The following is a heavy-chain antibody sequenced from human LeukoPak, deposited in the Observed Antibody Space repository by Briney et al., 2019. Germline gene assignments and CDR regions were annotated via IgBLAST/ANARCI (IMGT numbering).Heavy chain of an antibody. CDR3: ARGENSGSGSYDY. V-gene: IGHV3-74*01. CDR1: GFSFSSFW. J-gene: IGHJ4*02. D-gene: IGHD3-10*01. Sequence: PGGSLRFSCEASGFSFSSFWMHWVRQAPGEGLVWVSRLNEDGGITNYADFAKGRFTISRDNARNTLYLQMNSLRAEDTAVYYCARGENSGSGSYDYWGQGTLVTVS. CDR2: LNEDGGIT.